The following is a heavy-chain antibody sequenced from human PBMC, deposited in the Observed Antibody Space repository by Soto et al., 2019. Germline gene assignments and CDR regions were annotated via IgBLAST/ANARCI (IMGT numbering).Heavy chain of an antibody. J-gene: IGHJ6*02. CDR1: GFALRDSA. D-gene: IGHD3-10*01. CDR3: VKDNLAGGADV. V-gene: IGHV3-9*01. CDR2: MYSSGDV. Sequence: VQLVESGGGLVQPGGSLRLSCATSGFALRDSAMHWVRQVSGGGLQWVSGMYSSGDVGYAGSVRGRFTMSRDVARNALFLQMSSLTADDTALYYCVKDNLAGGADVWGQGTTVTVSS.